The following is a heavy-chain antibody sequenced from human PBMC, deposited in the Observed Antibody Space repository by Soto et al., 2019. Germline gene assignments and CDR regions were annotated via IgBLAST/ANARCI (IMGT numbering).Heavy chain of an antibody. Sequence: QVTLKESGPVLVKPTETLTLTCTVSGFSLSNARMGVSWIRQPPGKALEWLAHIFSNDEKSYSTSLKSRLTTXKXTXRSQVVLTMTNMDPVDTATYYCARSSTSCYGCAFDIWGQGTMVTVSS. CDR2: IFSNDEK. V-gene: IGHV2-26*01. J-gene: IGHJ3*02. D-gene: IGHD2-2*01. CDR3: ARSSTSCYGCAFDI. CDR1: GFSLSNARMG.